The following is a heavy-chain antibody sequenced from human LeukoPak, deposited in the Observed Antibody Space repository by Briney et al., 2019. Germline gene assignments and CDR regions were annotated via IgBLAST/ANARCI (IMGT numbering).Heavy chain of an antibody. CDR1: GFTFSSYT. V-gene: IGHV3-21*01. CDR2: ISSSSSYI. J-gene: IGHJ3*02. CDR3: ARDREVGATHAFDI. Sequence: GGSLRLSCATSGFTFSSYTMNWVRQAPGKGLEWVSSISSSSSYIYYADSLKGRFTISKDNAKESLYLQMNSLRAEDTAVYYCARDREVGATHAFDIWGQGTMVTVSS. D-gene: IGHD1-26*01.